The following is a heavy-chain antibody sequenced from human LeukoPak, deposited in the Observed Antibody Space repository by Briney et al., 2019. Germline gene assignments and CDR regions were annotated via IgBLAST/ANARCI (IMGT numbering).Heavy chain of an antibody. V-gene: IGHV3-74*01. CDR1: GNYW. Sequence: GGSLRLSCAASGNYWMHWVRQAPGKGLMWVSHINSDGSWTSYADSVKGRFTISKDNAKNTVYLQMNSLRAEDAAVYYCVSFYETYWGRGTLVTVSS. J-gene: IGHJ4*02. CDR3: VSFYETY. CDR2: INSDGSWT. D-gene: IGHD2/OR15-2a*01.